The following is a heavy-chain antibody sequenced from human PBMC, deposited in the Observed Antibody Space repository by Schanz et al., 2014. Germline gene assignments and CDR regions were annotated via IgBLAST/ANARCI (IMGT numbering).Heavy chain of an antibody. D-gene: IGHD3-10*01. CDR3: ARGSPENMIRGELDY. CDR2: MNPNSGNP. V-gene: IGHV1-8*01. J-gene: IGHJ4*02. CDR1: GYTFTSYD. Sequence: QVQLIQSGAEVKKPGASVKVSCTASGYTFTSYDINWVRQAPGQGLEWLGWMNPNSGNPGFAQKFQGRVTMTRNTSISTAYMELSSLRAEDTAVYYCARGSPENMIRGELDYWGQGTLVTVSS.